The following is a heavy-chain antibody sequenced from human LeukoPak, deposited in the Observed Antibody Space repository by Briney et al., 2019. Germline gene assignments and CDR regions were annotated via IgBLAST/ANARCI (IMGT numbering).Heavy chain of an antibody. CDR3: ARGMLGGSY. D-gene: IGHD2-8*01. V-gene: IGHV3-7*04. Sequence: PGGSLRLSCAASGFTFSTSWMTWVHQAPGKGLEWVANIKQDGSEKNYVDSVKGRFTISRDNAKNSLYLQMDSLKVEDTAVYYCARGMLGGSYWGQGTLVTVSS. J-gene: IGHJ4*02. CDR1: GFTFSTSW. CDR2: IKQDGSEK.